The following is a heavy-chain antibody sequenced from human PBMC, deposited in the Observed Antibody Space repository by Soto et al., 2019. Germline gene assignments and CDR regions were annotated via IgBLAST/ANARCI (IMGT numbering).Heavy chain of an antibody. CDR3: ASGGYYFDN. D-gene: IGHD6-25*01. CDR2: VYNTGSA. V-gene: IGHV4-39*01. J-gene: IGHJ4*02. Sequence: SETLSLTCTVSGGSISSGGYYWSWIRQHPGKGLEWIGFVYNTGSAFYNPYLKSRVTISVDTSKNQFSLKLTSVTAADTSVYYCASGGYYFDNWGQGALVTVS. CDR1: GGSISSGGYY.